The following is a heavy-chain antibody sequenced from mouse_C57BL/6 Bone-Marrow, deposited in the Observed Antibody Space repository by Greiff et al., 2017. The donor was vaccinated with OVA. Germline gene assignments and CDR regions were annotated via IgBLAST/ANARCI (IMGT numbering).Heavy chain of an antibody. CDR2: INPNNGGT. CDR3: ARSPAQALFAY. J-gene: IGHJ3*01. CDR1: GYTFTDYY. D-gene: IGHD3-2*02. Sequence: EVKLQQSGPELVKPGASVKISCKASGYTFTDYYMNWVKQSHGKSLEWIGDINPNNGGTSYNQKFKGKATLTVDKSSSTAYMALRSLTSEDSAVYYCARSPAQALFAYWGQGTLVTVSA. V-gene: IGHV1-26*01.